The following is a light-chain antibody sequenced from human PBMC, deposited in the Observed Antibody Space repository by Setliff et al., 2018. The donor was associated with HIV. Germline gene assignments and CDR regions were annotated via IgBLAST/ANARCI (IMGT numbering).Light chain of an antibody. V-gene: IGLV2-23*01. CDR1: SSDVGKYDL. CDR3: CSYTRGGTYV. CDR2: GDS. J-gene: IGLJ1*01. Sequence: QSALTQPASVSGSPGQSITISCIGSSSDVGKYDLVSWYQQYPGKAPRLIIHGDSERPSGVSNRFSGSKSGNTASLTISGLQADDEADYYCCSYTRGGTYVFGTGTKVTVL.